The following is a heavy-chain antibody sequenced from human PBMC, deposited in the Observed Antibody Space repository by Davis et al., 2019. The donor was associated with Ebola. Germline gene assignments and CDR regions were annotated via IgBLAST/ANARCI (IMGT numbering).Heavy chain of an antibody. V-gene: IGHV3-30*18. CDR3: AKDNLPDAFDI. J-gene: IGHJ3*02. CDR1: GFTFSSYG. CDR2: ISYDGSNK. Sequence: GESLKISCAASGFTFSSYGMHWVRQAPGKGLEWVAVISYDGSNKYYADSVKGRFTTSRDNSKNTLYLQMNSLRAEDTAVYYCAKDNLPDAFDIWGQGTMVTVSS.